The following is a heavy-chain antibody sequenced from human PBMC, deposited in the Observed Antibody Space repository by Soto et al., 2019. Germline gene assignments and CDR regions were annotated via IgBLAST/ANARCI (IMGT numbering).Heavy chain of an antibody. CDR3: ARDRCNNGVCYYYYYGMDV. J-gene: IGHJ6*02. Sequence: GGSMIHSSASSGLTFSRYSMHLIRQAPGKGLEWVAVISYDGSNKYYADSVKGRFTISRDNSKNTLYLQMNSLRAEDTAVYYCARDRCNNGVCYYYYYGMDVWGQGTTVTVSS. CDR2: ISYDGSNK. CDR1: GLTFSRYS. D-gene: IGHD2-8*01. V-gene: IGHV3-30-3*01.